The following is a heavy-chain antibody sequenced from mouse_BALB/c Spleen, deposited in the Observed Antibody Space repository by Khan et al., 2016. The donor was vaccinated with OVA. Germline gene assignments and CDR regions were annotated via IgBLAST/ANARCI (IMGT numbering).Heavy chain of an antibody. Sequence: VQLKESGGGLVTPGGSLKLSCAASGFTFSNYGVSWVRQTPEKRLEWVASISSGDTTYYPDSVKGRFTISRDNARNILYLQMSSLRSEDTAMYYCARDYWLAKWGQGTMVTVSA. CDR3: ARDYWLAK. CDR2: ISSGDTT. J-gene: IGHJ3*01. CDR1: GFTFSNYG. V-gene: IGHV5-6-5*01.